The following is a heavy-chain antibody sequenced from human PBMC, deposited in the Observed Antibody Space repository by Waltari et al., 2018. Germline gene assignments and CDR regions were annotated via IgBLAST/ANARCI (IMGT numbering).Heavy chain of an antibody. J-gene: IGHJ4*02. V-gene: IGHV4-39*01. CDR3: ARRRWHELVPWDY. CDR2: MYYSGST. Sequence: QLQLQETGPGLVKPSETLSLTCTVSGGSISSSSYYWGWIRQPPGKGLEWIGIMYYSGSTYYNPSLKSRVTISGDTSKNQFSLKLRSVTAADTAVYYCARRRWHELVPWDYWGQGTLVTVSS. CDR1: GGSISSSSYY. D-gene: IGHD2-8*01.